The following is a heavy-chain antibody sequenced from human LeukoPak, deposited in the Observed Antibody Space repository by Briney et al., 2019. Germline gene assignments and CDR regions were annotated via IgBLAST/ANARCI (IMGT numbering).Heavy chain of an antibody. J-gene: IGHJ6*02. CDR2: ISSSGSTT. CDR3: ARAFEAGAWFGMDV. D-gene: IGHD3-9*01. V-gene: IGHV3-48*02. CDR1: RFIFSRYS. Sequence: PGGSLRLSCAASRFIFSRYSMNWVRQAPGKGLELISYISSSGSTTYYADSVKGRFTISRDNAKNSLYLQMNGLRDEDTAVYYCARAFEAGAWFGMDVWGQGTTVTASS.